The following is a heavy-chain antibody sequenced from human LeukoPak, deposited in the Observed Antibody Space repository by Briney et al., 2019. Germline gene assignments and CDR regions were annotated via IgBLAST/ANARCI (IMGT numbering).Heavy chain of an antibody. V-gene: IGHV3-21*01. CDR2: ISSSSSYI. D-gene: IGHD6-19*01. Sequence: GGSLRLSCAASGFTFSSYSMNWVRQAPGKGLEWVSSISSSSSYIYYADSVKGRFTISRDNAKNSLYLQMNSLRAEDTAVYYCARLAVAGTYYYGMDVWGQGTTVTVSS. CDR1: GFTFSSYS. CDR3: ARLAVAGTYYYGMDV. J-gene: IGHJ6*02.